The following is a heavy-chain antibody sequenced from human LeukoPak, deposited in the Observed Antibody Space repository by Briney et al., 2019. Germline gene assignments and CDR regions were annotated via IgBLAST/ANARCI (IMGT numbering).Heavy chain of an antibody. Sequence: GGSLRLSCAASAFTFSNYGMHWVRQAPGKGLEWVSFVRFDGSNEYYADSVKGRFTISRDNTKNTLYLQMNSLRAEDTAVYYCAEGDLIPADPIDYWGQGTLVTVSS. CDR3: AEGDLIPADPIDY. J-gene: IGHJ4*02. CDR1: AFTFSNYG. V-gene: IGHV3-30*02. CDR2: VRFDGSNE. D-gene: IGHD6-13*01.